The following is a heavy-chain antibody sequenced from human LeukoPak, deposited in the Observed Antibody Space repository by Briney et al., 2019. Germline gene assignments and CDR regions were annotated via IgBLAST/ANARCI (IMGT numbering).Heavy chain of an antibody. Sequence: GGSLRLSGAASGFTFSSYGMHWVRQAPGKGLEWVAVIWYDGSNKYYADSVKGRFTISRDNSKNTLYLQMNSLRAEDTAVYYCAKDYYYDPVDAFDVWGQGTMVSVSS. CDR3: AKDYYYDPVDAFDV. CDR2: IWYDGSNK. CDR1: GFTFSSYG. D-gene: IGHD3-22*01. J-gene: IGHJ3*01. V-gene: IGHV3-33*06.